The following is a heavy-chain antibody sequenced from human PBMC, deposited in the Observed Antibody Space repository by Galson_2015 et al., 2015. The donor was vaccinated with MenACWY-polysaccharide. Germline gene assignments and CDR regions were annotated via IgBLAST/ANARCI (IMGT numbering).Heavy chain of an antibody. Sequence: SLRLSCAASGFTFDDYAMHWVRQAPGKGLEWVSGISWNSGSIGYADSVKGRLTISRDNAKNSLYLQMNSLRAEDTALYYCAPQPSGSYHRYLGYWGQGTLVTVSS. V-gene: IGHV3-9*01. J-gene: IGHJ4*02. CDR3: APQPSGSYHRYLGY. CDR1: GFTFDDYA. CDR2: ISWNSGSI. D-gene: IGHD1-26*01.